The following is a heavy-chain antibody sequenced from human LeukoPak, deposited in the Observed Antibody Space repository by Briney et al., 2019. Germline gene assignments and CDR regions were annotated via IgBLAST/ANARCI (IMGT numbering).Heavy chain of an antibody. Sequence: GGSLRLSCAASGFTFSNYDMHWVRQAPGKGLEWVAVIWFDGSNKFYADSVKGRFTISRDNSKNTLYLQMNSLRAEDAAVYYCASSAGALIDCWGQGTLVIVSS. V-gene: IGHV3-33*01. CDR2: IWFDGSNK. D-gene: IGHD6-19*01. J-gene: IGHJ4*02. CDR1: GFTFSNYD. CDR3: ASSAGALIDC.